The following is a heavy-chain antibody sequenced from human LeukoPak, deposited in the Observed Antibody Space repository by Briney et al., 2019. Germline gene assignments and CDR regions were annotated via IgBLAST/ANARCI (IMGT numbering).Heavy chain of an antibody. D-gene: IGHD3-3*01. CDR1: GYTFTSYG. J-gene: IGHJ6*03. V-gene: IGHV1-18*01. Sequence: ASVKVSCKASGYTFTSYGISWVRQAPGQGLEWMGWISAYNGNTNYAQKLQGRVTITADESTSTAYMELSSLRSEDTAVYYCARDHDGRMDVWGKGTTVTVSS. CDR3: ARDHDGRMDV. CDR2: ISAYNGNT.